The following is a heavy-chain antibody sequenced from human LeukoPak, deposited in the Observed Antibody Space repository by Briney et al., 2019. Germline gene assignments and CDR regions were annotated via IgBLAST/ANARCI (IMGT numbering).Heavy chain of an antibody. D-gene: IGHD3-10*01. CDR2: IYYSGST. CDR3: ARDGSGIPYYMDV. J-gene: IGHJ6*03. Sequence: GSLRLSCAASGFTFNDYAMHWVRQAPGKGLEWIGYIYYSGSTNYNPSLKSRVTISVDTSKNQFSLKLSSVTAADTAVYYCARDGSGIPYYMDVWGKGTTVTVSS. V-gene: IGHV4-59*01. CDR1: GFTFNDYA.